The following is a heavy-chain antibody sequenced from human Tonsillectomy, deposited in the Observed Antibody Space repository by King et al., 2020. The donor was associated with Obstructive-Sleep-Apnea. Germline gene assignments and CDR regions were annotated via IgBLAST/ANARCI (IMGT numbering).Heavy chain of an antibody. CDR2: MYDTGST. D-gene: IGHD5-18*01. CDR3: ARQGYTFGMPNGMAV. Sequence: VQLQESGPGLLKPSETLSLTCSVSGGSISGYYWNWIRQPPGKELEWLGYMYDTGSTKYNPSLKSRVTISADRSQKQYSLRLTSLTAADTAVYYCARQGYTFGMPNGMAVWGQGTTVTVSS. CDR1: GGSISGYY. J-gene: IGHJ6*01. V-gene: IGHV4-59*08.